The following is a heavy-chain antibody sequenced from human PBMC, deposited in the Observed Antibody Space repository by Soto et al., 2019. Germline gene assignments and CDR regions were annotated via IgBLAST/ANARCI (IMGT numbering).Heavy chain of an antibody. J-gene: IGHJ5*02. V-gene: IGHV4-38-2*02. Sequence: SETLSLTCTVSGYSISSGYHWAWIRQPPGKGLEWLGSVHYSGNTYYNPSLKSRLTISVDKSKNQFSLNLSSVTAADTAVYYCARQDRVVAEGRWFDPWGQGTPVTSPQ. CDR3: ARQDRVVAEGRWFDP. D-gene: IGHD2-15*01. CDR2: VHYSGNT. CDR1: GYSISSGYH.